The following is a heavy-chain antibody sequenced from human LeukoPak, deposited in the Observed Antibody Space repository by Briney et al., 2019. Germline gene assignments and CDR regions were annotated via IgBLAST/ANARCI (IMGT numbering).Heavy chain of an antibody. CDR2: IYHSGTT. J-gene: IGHJ4*02. D-gene: IGHD3-10*01. Sequence: ASETLSLTCAVSGGSISNGGYSWSWIRQPPGKGLEWIGLIYHSGTTHYNPSLKSRLTFSLDKSKNQFSLKLTSVTAADTALYYCARNYYGSGSFYVYNWGQGTLVTVSS. CDR3: ARNYYGSGSFYVYN. CDR1: GGSISNGGYS. V-gene: IGHV4-30-2*01.